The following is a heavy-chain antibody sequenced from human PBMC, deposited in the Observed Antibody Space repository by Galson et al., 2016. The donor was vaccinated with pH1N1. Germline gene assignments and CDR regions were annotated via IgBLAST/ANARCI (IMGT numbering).Heavy chain of an antibody. J-gene: IGHJ4*02. D-gene: IGHD1-14*01. V-gene: IGHV3-30-3*01. CDR2: VLYDGTNE. Sequence: SLRLSCAASGFSFSTYAMHWVRQAPGKGLEWVAVVLYDGTNEYFADSVKGRFTISRDNSKNTVYLQMNRLRAEDTAVYYCARDLTRRGSLPGYYLDSWGQGALVTVSS. CDR1: GFSFSTYA. CDR3: ARDLTRRGSLPGYYLDS.